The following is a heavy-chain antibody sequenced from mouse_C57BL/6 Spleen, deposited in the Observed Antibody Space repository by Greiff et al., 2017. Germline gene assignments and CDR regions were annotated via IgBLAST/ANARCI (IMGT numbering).Heavy chain of an antibody. CDR1: GFTFSSYG. CDR2: ISSGGSYT. V-gene: IGHV5-6*01. Sequence: EVKLVESGGDLVKPGGSLKLSCAASGFTFSSYGMSWVRQTPDKRLEWVATISSGGSYTYYPDSVKGRFTISRDNAKNTLYLQMSSLKSEDTAMYYCARGGTGTSFAYWGQGTLVTVSA. J-gene: IGHJ3*01. D-gene: IGHD4-1*01. CDR3: ARGGTGTSFAY.